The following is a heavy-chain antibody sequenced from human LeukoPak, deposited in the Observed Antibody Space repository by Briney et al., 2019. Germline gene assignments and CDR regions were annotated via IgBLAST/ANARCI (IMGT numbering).Heavy chain of an antibody. J-gene: IGHJ3*02. CDR3: ARDLVRSYSSSWPDAFDI. D-gene: IGHD6-13*01. V-gene: IGHV3-21*04. CDR1: GFTFSSYS. Sequence: GGSLRLSCAASGFTFSSYSMNWVRQAPGKGLEWVSSISSSSSYIYYADSVKGRFTISRDNAKDSLYLQMNSLRAEDTAVYYCARDLVRSYSSSWPDAFDIWGQGTMVTVSS. CDR2: ISSSSSYI.